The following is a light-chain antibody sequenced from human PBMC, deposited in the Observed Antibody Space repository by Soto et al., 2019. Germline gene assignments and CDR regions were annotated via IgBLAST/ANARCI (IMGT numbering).Light chain of an antibody. J-gene: IGLJ1*01. V-gene: IGLV2-14*01. CDR1: SRDVGGYNY. Sequence: QSALTQPASVSGSPGQSITISCTGTSRDVGGYNYVSWYQQHPGKAPKLMIYDVSNRPSWVSNRFSGSKSGNTAYLTISGLQAEDEADYYCSSYTSSTLYVFGTGTKLTVL. CDR3: SSYTSSTLYV. CDR2: DVS.